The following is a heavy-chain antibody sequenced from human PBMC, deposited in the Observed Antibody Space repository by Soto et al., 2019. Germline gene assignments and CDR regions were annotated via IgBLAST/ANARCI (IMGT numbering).Heavy chain of an antibody. CDR1: GGSISSSSYY. D-gene: IGHD2-2*01. J-gene: IGHJ6*02. CDR3: AKGLLLGDIVVVPAAIYYYYYGMDV. Sequence: PSETLSLTCTVSGGSISSSSYYWGWIRQPPGKGLEWVGSICRSGSTNYNPSLKSRVTISVDKSKNQFSLKLSSVTAADTAVYYCAKGLLLGDIVVVPAAIYYYYYGMDVWGQGTTVTVSS. V-gene: IGHV4-39*07. CDR2: ICRSGST.